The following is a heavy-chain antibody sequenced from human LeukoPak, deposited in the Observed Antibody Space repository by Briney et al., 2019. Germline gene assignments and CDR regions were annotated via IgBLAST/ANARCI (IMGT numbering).Heavy chain of an antibody. V-gene: IGHV4-59*01. CDR1: GGSISSYY. Sequence: SETLSLTCTVSGGSISSYYWSWIRQPPGKGLEWIGYIYYSGITNYSPSLKSRVTISVDTSKNQFSLKLSSVTAADTAVYYCARDGGIVVVPAARGWYFDLWGRGTLVTVSS. J-gene: IGHJ2*01. CDR2: IYYSGIT. D-gene: IGHD2-2*01. CDR3: ARDGGIVVVPAARGWYFDL.